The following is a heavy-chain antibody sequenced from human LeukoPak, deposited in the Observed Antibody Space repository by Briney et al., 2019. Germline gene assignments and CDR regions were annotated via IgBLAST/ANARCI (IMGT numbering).Heavy chain of an antibody. J-gene: IGHJ3*02. CDR3: ARDLVVYDAFDI. V-gene: IGHV1-2*02. CDR1: GYTFTGYY. D-gene: IGHD2-15*01. CDR2: INPNSGGT. Sequence: ASVKVSCKAPGYTFTGYYMHWVRQAPGQGLEWMGWINPNSGGTNYAQKFQGRVTMTRDASISTAYMELSRLRSDDTAVYYCARDLVVYDAFDIWGQGTMVTVSS.